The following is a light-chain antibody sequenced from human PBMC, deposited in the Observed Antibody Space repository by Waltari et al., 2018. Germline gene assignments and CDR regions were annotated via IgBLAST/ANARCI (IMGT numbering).Light chain of an antibody. J-gene: IGLJ3*02. CDR1: SSNIGNNY. CDR2: DNN. V-gene: IGLV1-51*01. CDR3: GTWDSSLSAGV. Sequence: QSVLTQPPPVSAAPGQKVTISRSGSSSNIGNNYVPWYQQLPGTAPKLLIYDNNKRPSGIPDRFSGSKSGTSATLGITGLQTGDEADYYCGTWDSSLSAGVFGGGTKLTVL.